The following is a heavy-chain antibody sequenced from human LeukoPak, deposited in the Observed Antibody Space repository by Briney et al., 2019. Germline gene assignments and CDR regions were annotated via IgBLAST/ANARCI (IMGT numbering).Heavy chain of an antibody. CDR2: ISGGGGTT. Sequence: GGSLRLSCAASGFIFSSYAMSWVRQAPGKGLEWVSGISGGGGTTYYADSVKGLFTISRDNSKNTLWLQMNSLRAEDTAVYYCAKGYYDSSGHRMGAFDIWGQGTMVTVSS. CDR3: AKGYYDSSGHRMGAFDI. CDR1: GFIFSSYA. V-gene: IGHV3-23*01. J-gene: IGHJ3*02. D-gene: IGHD3-22*01.